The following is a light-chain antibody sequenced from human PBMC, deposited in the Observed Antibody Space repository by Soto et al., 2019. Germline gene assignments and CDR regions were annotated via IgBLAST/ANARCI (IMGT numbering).Light chain of an antibody. V-gene: IGKV1-17*01. CDR1: QGIRND. CDR3: QQLNSYPSIT. CDR2: GAT. J-gene: IGKJ3*01. Sequence: DIQMTQSPSSLSASVGDRVTITCRASQGIRNDLGWYQQKPGKAPERLIYGATSLQSGVPSRFSGSGSGTEFTLTISSLQPEDFATYYCQQLNSYPSITFGPGTTVDVK.